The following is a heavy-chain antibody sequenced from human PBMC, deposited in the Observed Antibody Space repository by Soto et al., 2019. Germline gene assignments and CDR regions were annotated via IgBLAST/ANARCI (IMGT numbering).Heavy chain of an antibody. CDR1: GYTFTGYY. CDR3: ARRNRYYDFWSGINYHHYYMAV. CDR2: INPNSGGT. Sequence: ASVKVSCKASGYTFTGYYMHWVRQAPGQGLEWMGWINPNSGGTNYAQKFQGWVTMTRDTSISTAYMELSRLRSDDTAVYYCARRNRYYDFWSGINYHHYYMAVCGKGTTVPVSS. D-gene: IGHD3-3*01. V-gene: IGHV1-2*04. J-gene: IGHJ6*03.